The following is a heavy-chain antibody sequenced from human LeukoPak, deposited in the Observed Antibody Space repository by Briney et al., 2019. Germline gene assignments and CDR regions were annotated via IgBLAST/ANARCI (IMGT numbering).Heavy chain of an antibody. D-gene: IGHD3-3*01. J-gene: IGHJ4*02. CDR1: GFVFSNYA. V-gene: IGHV3-23*01. Sequence: GGSLRLSCAASGFVFSNYAMSWVRQAPGRGLEWVSTISGRADSTYSADSVRGRFTIHRDSYKNTLSLQMDSLRAEDTAVYYCASGFLQWLYWGQGTLVTVSS. CDR3: ASGFLQWLY. CDR2: ISGRADST.